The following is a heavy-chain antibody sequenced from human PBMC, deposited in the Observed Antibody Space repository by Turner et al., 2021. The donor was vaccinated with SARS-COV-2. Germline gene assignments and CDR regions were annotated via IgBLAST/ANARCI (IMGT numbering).Heavy chain of an antibody. Sequence: QVHLVESGGGVVQPGRSLRLSCAASGFTFSRYAMHWVRQAPGKGLEWVAVISYEGSNKYYADSVKGRFTISRNNFKNTLYLQMNSLRAEDTAVYYCARDQEGWKFDYWGQGTLVTVSS. CDR1: GFTFSRYA. CDR3: ARDQEGWKFDY. J-gene: IGHJ4*02. V-gene: IGHV3-30*04. CDR2: ISYEGSNK. D-gene: IGHD1-1*01.